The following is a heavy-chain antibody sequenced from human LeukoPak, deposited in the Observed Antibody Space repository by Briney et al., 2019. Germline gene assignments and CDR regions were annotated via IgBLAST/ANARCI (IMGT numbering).Heavy chain of an antibody. CDR1: GGSISSYY. CDR2: IYYSGST. J-gene: IGHJ3*02. Sequence: PSETLSLTCTVSGGSISSYYWSWIRQPPGKGLEWIGYIYYSGSTNYNPSLKSRVTISVDTSKNQFSLKLSSVTAADTAVYYCARGYCSGGSCSALDAFDIWGQGTMVTVSS. CDR3: ARGYCSGGSCSALDAFDI. D-gene: IGHD2-15*01. V-gene: IGHV4-59*01.